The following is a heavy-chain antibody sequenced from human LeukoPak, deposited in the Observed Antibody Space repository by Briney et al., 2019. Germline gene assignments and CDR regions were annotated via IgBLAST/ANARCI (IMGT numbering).Heavy chain of an antibody. J-gene: IGHJ6*03. CDR2: ISAYNGNT. V-gene: IGHV1-18*01. CDR1: GYTFTSYG. CDR3: ARGPSEDCSSTSCYVNYYYYYMDV. D-gene: IGHD2-2*01. Sequence: ASVKVSCKASGYTFTSYGISWVRQAPGQGLEWMGWISAYNGNTNHAQKLQGRVTMTTDTSTSTAYMELRSLRSDDTAVYYCARGPSEDCSSTSCYVNYYYYYMDVWGKGTTVTVSS.